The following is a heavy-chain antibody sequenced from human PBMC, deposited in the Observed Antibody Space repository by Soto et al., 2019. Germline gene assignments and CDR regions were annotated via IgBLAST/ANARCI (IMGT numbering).Heavy chain of an antibody. D-gene: IGHD2-21*02. CDR2: IFYSGST. V-gene: IGHV4-30-4*01. CDR1: GGSISSGDYY. CDR3: ARGRNCGGDCYYGRDYYYYGMDV. J-gene: IGHJ6*02. Sequence: SETLSLTCIVSGGSISSGDYYWSWIRQPPGKGLEWIGYIFYSGSTYYNPSLKSRVTISVGTSKNQYSLKVSSVTAADTAVYYCARGRNCGGDCYYGRDYYYYGMDVWGQGTTVTVSS.